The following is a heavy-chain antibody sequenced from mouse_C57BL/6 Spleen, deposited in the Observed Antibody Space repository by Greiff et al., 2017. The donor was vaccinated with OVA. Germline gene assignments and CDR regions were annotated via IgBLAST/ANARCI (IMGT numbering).Heavy chain of an antibody. CDR3: ARMDPRGFAY. J-gene: IGHJ3*01. CDR2: INPNNGGT. Sequence: EVQLQQSGPELVKPGASVKISCKASGYTFTDYYMNWVKQSHGKSLEWIGDINPNNGGTSYNQKFKGKATLTVDKSSSTAYMELRSLTSEDSAVYYCARMDPRGFAYWGQGTLGTVSA. V-gene: IGHV1-26*01. CDR1: GYTFTDYY.